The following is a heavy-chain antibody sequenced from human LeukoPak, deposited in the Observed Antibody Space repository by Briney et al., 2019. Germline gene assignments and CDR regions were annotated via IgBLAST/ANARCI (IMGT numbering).Heavy chain of an antibody. Sequence: SETLSLTCTVSSGSISSYYWSWIRQPPGKGLEWIGYIYYSGSTNYNPSLKSRVTISVDTSKNQFSLKLSSVTAADTAVYYCARVYSSGWYSTLFDYWGQGTLVTVSS. CDR2: IYYSGST. CDR3: ARVYSSGWYSTLFDY. J-gene: IGHJ4*02. CDR1: SGSISSYY. D-gene: IGHD6-19*01. V-gene: IGHV4-59*01.